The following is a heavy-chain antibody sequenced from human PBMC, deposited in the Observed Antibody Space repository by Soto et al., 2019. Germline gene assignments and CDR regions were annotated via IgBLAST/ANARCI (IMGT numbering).Heavy chain of an antibody. CDR1: GYTFTTHA. V-gene: IGHV1-3*01. CDR2: INGGTGQT. Sequence: LVKVPCKGAGYTFTTHAMHWGRQAPEQSLEWMGWINGGTGQTKHSQRFQGRVTITADKSTSKAYMELSSLRSEDTAVYYCASASQAMDTITGQSWYFDYWGQGTPVTVSS. CDR3: ASASQAMDTITGQSWYFDY. D-gene: IGHD5-18*01. J-gene: IGHJ4*02.